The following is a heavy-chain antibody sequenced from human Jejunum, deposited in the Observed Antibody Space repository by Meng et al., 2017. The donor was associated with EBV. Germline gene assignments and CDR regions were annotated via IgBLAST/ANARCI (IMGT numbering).Heavy chain of an antibody. CDR2: IDQYGRA. CDR3: ARLRVDPFDNWFDP. V-gene: IGHV4-34*01. D-gene: IGHD5-12*01. Sequence: VQLQHGGAAWLAPSETLALTCAVYGESFTDYSWAWIRQPPGKGPQWIGEIDQYGRANNNPSLKSRLTMSVDTSKNQFSLKLNSVTAADTAVYYCARLRVDPFDNWFDPWGQGILVTVSS. CDR1: GESFTDYS. J-gene: IGHJ5*02.